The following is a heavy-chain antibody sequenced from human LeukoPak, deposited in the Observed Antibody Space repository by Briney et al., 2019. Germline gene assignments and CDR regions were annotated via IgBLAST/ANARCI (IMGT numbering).Heavy chain of an antibody. CDR3: MTRDTSGY. Sequence: SGGSLRLSCSGSGLTLSTYAMHWVRQAPGKGLEYVSAIDTDGGGTYYADPVKGRFTISRDKSKNTLYLQMRSLRAEDTAVYYCMTRDTSGYWGQGTLVTVSS. D-gene: IGHD3-10*01. CDR1: GLTLSTYA. CDR2: IDTDGGGT. V-gene: IGHV3-64D*09. J-gene: IGHJ4*02.